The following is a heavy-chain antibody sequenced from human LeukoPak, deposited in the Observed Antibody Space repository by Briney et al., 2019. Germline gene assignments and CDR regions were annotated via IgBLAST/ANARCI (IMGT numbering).Heavy chain of an antibody. CDR3: ARLHYYDILTGYLYYFDY. CDR1: GYSFTSYW. D-gene: IGHD3-9*01. V-gene: IGHV5-51*01. Sequence: GESLKISCKGSGYSFTSYWIGWVRQMPGKGLEWMGMIYRGDSDTRYSPSFQGQVTISADKSISTAYLQWSSLKASDTAMYYCARLHYYDILTGYLYYFDYWGPGTLVTVSS. CDR2: IYRGDSDT. J-gene: IGHJ4*02.